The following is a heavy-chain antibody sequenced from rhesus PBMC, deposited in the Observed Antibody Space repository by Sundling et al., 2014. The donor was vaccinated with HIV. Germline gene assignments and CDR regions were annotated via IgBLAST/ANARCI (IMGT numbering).Heavy chain of an antibody. D-gene: IGHD3-16*01. CDR1: GFTFSSYW. Sequence: EVQLVESGGGLVQPGGSLRLSCAASGFTFSSYWMYWVRQAPGKGLEWVSRISSDGSSTSYADSVKGRFTISRENAKNSLYLQMNSLRAEDTAVYYCAKASRYSGSFDYWGQGVLVTVSS. J-gene: IGHJ4*01. CDR3: AKASRYSGSFDY. CDR2: ISSDGSST. V-gene: IGHV3-119*01.